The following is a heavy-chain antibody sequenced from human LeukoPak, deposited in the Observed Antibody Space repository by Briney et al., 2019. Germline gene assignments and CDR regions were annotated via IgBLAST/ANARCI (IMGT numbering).Heavy chain of an antibody. J-gene: IGHJ4*02. V-gene: IGHV1-18*01. CDR3: ARVYGDIVVVPAAIPFDY. CDR2: ISAYNGNT. CDR1: GGTFSSYA. D-gene: IGHD2-2*01. Sequence: ASVKVSCKASGGTFSSYAISWVRQAPGQGLEWMGWISAYNGNTNYAQKLQGRVTMTTDTSTSTAYMELRSLRSDDTAVYYCARVYGDIVVVPAAIPFDYWGQGTLVTVSS.